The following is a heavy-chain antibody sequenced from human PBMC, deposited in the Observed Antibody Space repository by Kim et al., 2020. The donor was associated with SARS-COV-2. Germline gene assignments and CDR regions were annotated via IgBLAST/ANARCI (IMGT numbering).Heavy chain of an antibody. Sequence: GGSLRLSCAASGFTFDDYAMHWVRQAPGKGLEWVSLISGDGGSTYYADSVKGRFTISRDNSKNSLYLQMNSLRTEDTALYYCAKDSASYDFWSGYYFPGYYYYYYCGMDVWGQGTTVTVSS. CDR2: ISGDGGST. D-gene: IGHD3-3*01. J-gene: IGHJ6*02. CDR3: AKDSASYDFWSGYYFPGYYYYYYCGMDV. CDR1: GFTFDDYA. V-gene: IGHV3-43*02.